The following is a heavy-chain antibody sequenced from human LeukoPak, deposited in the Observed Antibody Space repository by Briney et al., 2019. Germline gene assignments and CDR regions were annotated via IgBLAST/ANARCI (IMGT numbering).Heavy chain of an antibody. V-gene: IGHV1-69*05. CDR1: GGTFSSYA. CDR2: IIPIFGTA. CDR3: ARDTSSSHEMIVFDY. J-gene: IGHJ4*02. Sequence: SVKVSCKASGGTFSSYAISWVRQAPGQGLEWMGRIIPIFGTANYAQKFQGRITITTDESTSTAYMELSSLRSEDTAVYYCARDTSSSHEMIVFDYWGQGTLVTVSS. D-gene: IGHD6-6*01.